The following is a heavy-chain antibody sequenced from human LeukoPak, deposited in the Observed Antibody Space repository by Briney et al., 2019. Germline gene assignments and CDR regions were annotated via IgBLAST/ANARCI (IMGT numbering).Heavy chain of an antibody. CDR3: ARDRGLRATAGTRIDF. J-gene: IGHJ4*02. Sequence: GASVKVSCKASGYTFTSYDINWVRQATGQGLEWMGWMNPNSGNTGYAQKFQGRVTITRNTSISTAYMELSSLRSEDTAVYYCARDRGLRATAGTRIDFWGQGTLVTVSS. CDR2: MNPNSGNT. D-gene: IGHD6-13*01. CDR1: GYTFTSYD. V-gene: IGHV1-8*03.